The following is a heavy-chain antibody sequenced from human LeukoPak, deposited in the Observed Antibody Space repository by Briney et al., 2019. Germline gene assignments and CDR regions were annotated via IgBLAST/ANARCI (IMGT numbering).Heavy chain of an antibody. CDR3: ARTSGLGTSIDY. V-gene: IGHV4-30-2*01. CDR2: IYHSGST. Sequence: SETLSLTCAVSGGSISSGGYSWSWIRKPPGKGLEWIGYIYHSGSTYYNPSLKSRVTISVDGSKNQFSLKLSSVTAADAAVYYCARTSGLGTSIDYWGQGTLVTVSS. CDR1: GGSISSGGYS. D-gene: IGHD3-22*01. J-gene: IGHJ4*02.